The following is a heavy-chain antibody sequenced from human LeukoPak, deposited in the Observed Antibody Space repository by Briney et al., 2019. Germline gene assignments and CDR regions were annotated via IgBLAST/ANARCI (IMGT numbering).Heavy chain of an antibody. Sequence: SSETLSLTCTVSGGSISSSSYYWGWIRQPPGKGLEWIGTMYYSGSTYYSPSLRSRVTISVDTSKNQLSLKLSSVTAADTAVYYCSRGNNYVDFDYWGQGTLVTVSS. D-gene: IGHD4-11*01. CDR3: SRGNNYVDFDY. V-gene: IGHV4-39*01. CDR2: MYYSGST. CDR1: GGSISSSSYY. J-gene: IGHJ4*02.